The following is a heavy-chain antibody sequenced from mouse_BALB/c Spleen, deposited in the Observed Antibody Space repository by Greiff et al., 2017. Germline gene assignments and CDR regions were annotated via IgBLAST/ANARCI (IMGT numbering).Heavy chain of an antibody. CDR1: GYTFTSYW. CDR3: TRVYYRYDGAPYAMDD. D-gene: IGHD2-14*01. Sequence: VQLQQSGTVLARPGASVKMSCKASGYTFTSYWMHWVKQRPGQGLEWIGAIYPGNSDTSYNQKFKGKAKLTAVTSTSTAYMELSSLTNEDSAVYYCTRVYYRYDGAPYAMDDGGQGTSVTVSS. CDR2: IYPGNSDT. J-gene: IGHJ4*01. V-gene: IGHV1-5*01.